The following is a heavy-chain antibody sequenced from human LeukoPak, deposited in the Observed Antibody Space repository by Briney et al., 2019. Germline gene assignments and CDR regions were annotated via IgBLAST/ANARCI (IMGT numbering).Heavy chain of an antibody. D-gene: IGHD6-6*01. J-gene: IGHJ1*01. CDR2: IYYSGST. V-gene: IGHV4-39*01. CDR3: ARAYSSSSSDFQH. CDR1: GGSISSSSYY. Sequence: SETLSLTCTVSGGSISSSSYYWGWIRQPPGKGLEWIGSIYYSGSTYYNPSLKSRVTISVDTSKNQFSLKLSSVTAADTAVYYCARAYSSSSSDFQHWGQGTLVTVSS.